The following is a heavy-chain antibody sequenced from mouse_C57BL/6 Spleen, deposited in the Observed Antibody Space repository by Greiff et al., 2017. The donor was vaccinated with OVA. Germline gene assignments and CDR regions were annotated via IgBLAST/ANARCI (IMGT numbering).Heavy chain of an antibody. CDR2: IDPSDSET. D-gene: IGHD2-4*01. Sequence: QVQLQQPGAELVRPGSSVKLSCKACGYIFTSYWMHWVKQRPIQGLEWIGNIDPSDSETHYNQKFKDKATLTVDKSSSTAYMQLISLTSEDSAVYYCARWDDYDDWFADWGQGTLVTVSA. CDR1: GYIFTSYW. CDR3: ARWDDYDDWFAD. V-gene: IGHV1-52*01. J-gene: IGHJ3*01.